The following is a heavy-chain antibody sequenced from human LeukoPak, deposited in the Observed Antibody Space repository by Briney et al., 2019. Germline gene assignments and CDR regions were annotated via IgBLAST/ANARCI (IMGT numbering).Heavy chain of an antibody. Sequence: GGSLRLSCAASGFTFSSYWMHWVRQAPGKGLVWVSRINSDGSSTSYADSVKGRFTISRDNAKNTLYLQMNSLRAEDTAVYYCARDLEVWQRPGGSDFDYWGQGTLLTVSS. J-gene: IGHJ4*02. CDR2: INSDGSST. CDR3: ARDLEVWQRPGGSDFDY. V-gene: IGHV3-74*01. D-gene: IGHD6-25*01. CDR1: GFTFSSYW.